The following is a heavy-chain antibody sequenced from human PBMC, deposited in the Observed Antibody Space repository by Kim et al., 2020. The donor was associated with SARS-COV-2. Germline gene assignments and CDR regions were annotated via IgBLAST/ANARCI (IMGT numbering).Heavy chain of an antibody. CDR1: GFKFHDYW. V-gene: IGHV3-7*01. D-gene: IGHD2-21*01. J-gene: IGHJ4*02. CDR3: ARSDGKGGGL. Sequence: GGSLRLSCAVAGFKFHDYWMTWVRQAPGKGLEWVANIKPDGSESYYLDSVKGRFTVSRDNAKTSLYLQMNSLRADDTAVYYCARSDGKGGGLWGQGTRVTVSS. CDR2: IKPDGSES.